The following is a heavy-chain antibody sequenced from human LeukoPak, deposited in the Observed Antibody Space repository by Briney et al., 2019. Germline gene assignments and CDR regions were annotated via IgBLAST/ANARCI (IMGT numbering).Heavy chain of an antibody. CDR2: ILSGGDTT. J-gene: IGHJ4*02. Sequence: GGSLRLSCAASGFIFTSYAMSWVRQAPGKGLEWVSAILSGGDTTSYADSVRGRFTISRDNSKNTLYLEMNSLRAEDTAIYYCAKDLVSPRRVGSSEKLDYWGQGTLVTVSS. D-gene: IGHD3-10*01. CDR1: GFIFTSYA. CDR3: AKDLVSPRRVGSSEKLDY. V-gene: IGHV3-23*01.